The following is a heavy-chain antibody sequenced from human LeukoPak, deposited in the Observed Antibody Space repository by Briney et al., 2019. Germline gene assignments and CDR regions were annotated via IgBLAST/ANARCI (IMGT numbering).Heavy chain of an antibody. Sequence: SGTLSLTCTVSGGSISSGGYYWSWIRQPPGKGLEWIGEINHSGSTNYNPSLKSRVTISVDTSKNQFSLKLSSVTAADTAVYYCARGVELRYFDWLPRNRYYFDYWGQGTLVTVSS. CDR1: GGSISSGGYY. D-gene: IGHD3-9*01. CDR3: ARGVELRYFDWLPRNRYYFDY. J-gene: IGHJ4*02. V-gene: IGHV4-39*07. CDR2: INHSGST.